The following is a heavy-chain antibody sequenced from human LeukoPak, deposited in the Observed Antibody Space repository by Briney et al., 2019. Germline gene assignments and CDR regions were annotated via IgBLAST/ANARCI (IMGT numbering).Heavy chain of an antibody. D-gene: IGHD6-19*01. CDR3: AKGLAGPSSY. CDR1: GFTFNNYW. V-gene: IGHV3-74*01. J-gene: IGHJ4*02. Sequence: PGGSLRLSCAASGFTFNNYWMHWVRQAPGKGLVWVSRINSDGSSTSYADSVKGRFTISRDNAKNTLYLQMNSLRVEDTAMYYCAKGLAGPSSYWGQGTLVTVSS. CDR2: INSDGSST.